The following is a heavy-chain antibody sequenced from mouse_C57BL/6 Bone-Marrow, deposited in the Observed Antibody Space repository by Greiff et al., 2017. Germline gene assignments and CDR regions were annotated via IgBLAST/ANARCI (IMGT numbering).Heavy chain of an antibody. CDR2: IHPNSGST. Sequence: QVQLQQPGAELVKPGASVKLSCKASGYTFTSYWMHWVKQRPGQGLEWIGMIHPNSGSTNYNEKFKSKATLTVDKSSSTAYMQLSSLTSEDSAVYYCARKEACDYGSNYFDYWGQGTTLTVSS. CDR1: GYTFTSYW. D-gene: IGHD1-1*01. V-gene: IGHV1-64*01. J-gene: IGHJ2*01. CDR3: ARKEACDYGSNYFDY.